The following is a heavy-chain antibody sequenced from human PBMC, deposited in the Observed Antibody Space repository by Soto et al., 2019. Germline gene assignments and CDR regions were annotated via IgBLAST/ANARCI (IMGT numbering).Heavy chain of an antibody. D-gene: IGHD3-10*01. CDR2: IYHSGST. CDR1: NGSSSNLIYC. CDR3: AGRSSLASVQVYFGEISNYNWFDP. V-gene: IGHV4-39*01. Sequence: SQTLRLTWTVSNGSSSNLIYCWSWIRQPPGKGLEWIGSIYHSGSTYYNPSLQGRVTISVDTSKNQFSLKLSSVTAADTAVYFCAGRSSLASVQVYFGEISNYNWFDPWGQGTLVTVSS. J-gene: IGHJ5*02.